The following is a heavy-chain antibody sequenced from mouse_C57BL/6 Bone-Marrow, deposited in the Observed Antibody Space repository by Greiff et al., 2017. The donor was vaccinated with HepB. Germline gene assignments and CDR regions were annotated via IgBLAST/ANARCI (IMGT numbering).Heavy chain of an antibody. CDR2: IRSKSNNYAT. D-gene: IGHD2-4*01. CDR1: GFSFNTYA. V-gene: IGHV10-1*01. J-gene: IGHJ1*03. CDR3: VRQGYDYDWWYFDV. Sequence: EVMLVESGGGLVQPKGSLKLSCAASGFSFNTYAMNWVRQAPGKGLEWVARIRSKSNNYATYYADSVKDRFTISRDDSESMLYQQMNNLKTEDTAMYYCVRQGYDYDWWYFDVWGTGTTVTVSS.